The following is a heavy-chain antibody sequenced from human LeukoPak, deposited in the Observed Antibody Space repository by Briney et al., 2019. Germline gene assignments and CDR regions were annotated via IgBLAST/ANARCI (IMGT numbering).Heavy chain of an antibody. J-gene: IGHJ4*02. D-gene: IGHD1-1*01. V-gene: IGHV7-4-1*02. CDR1: GGTFSSYA. CDR3: AREVEAGTTYYYFDY. CDR2: INTNTGNP. Sequence: ASVKVSCKASGGTFSSYAISWVRQAPGQGLEWMGWINTNTGNPTYAQGFTGRFVFSLDTSVSTAYLQISSLKAEDTAVYYCAREVEAGTTYYYFDYWGQGTLVTVSS.